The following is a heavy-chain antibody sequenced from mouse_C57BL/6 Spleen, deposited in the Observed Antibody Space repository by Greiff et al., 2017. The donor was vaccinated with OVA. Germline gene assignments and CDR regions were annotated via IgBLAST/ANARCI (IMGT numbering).Heavy chain of an antibody. D-gene: IGHD1-1*01. V-gene: IGHV1-64*01. Sequence: QVQLQQPGAELVKPGASVKLSCKASGYTFTSYWMHWVKQRPGQGLEWIGTIHPNSGSTNYNEKFKSKATLTVDKSSSTAYLQLSSLRSEDSAVYYCAMSVVPSARIDYWGEGTSLTVSS. CDR2: IHPNSGST. J-gene: IGHJ2*02. CDR1: GYTFTSYW. CDR3: AMSVVPSARIDY.